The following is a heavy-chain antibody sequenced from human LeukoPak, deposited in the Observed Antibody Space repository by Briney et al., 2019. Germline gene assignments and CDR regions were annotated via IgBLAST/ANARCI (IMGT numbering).Heavy chain of an antibody. J-gene: IGHJ4*02. D-gene: IGHD3-10*01. Sequence: KPGGSLRLSCAASGFTFSDYYMSWIRQAPGKGLEWVSYISSSGSTIYYADPVKGRFTISRDNSKNTLYLQLNSLRAEDTAVYYCARDSTYYYDSGSSGPHYFGNWGQGTLVTVSS. CDR2: ISSSGSTI. V-gene: IGHV3-11*04. CDR1: GFTFSDYY. CDR3: ARDSTYYYDSGSSGPHYFGN.